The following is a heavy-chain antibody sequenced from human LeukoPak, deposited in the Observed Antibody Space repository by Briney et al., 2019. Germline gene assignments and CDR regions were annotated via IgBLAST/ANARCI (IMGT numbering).Heavy chain of an antibody. CDR2: INHSGST. J-gene: IGHJ4*02. Sequence: SETLSRTCAVYGGSFSGYYWSWIRQPPGKGLEWIGEINHSGSTNYNPSLKSRVTISVDTSKNQFSLKLSSVTAADTAVYYCARGFPPRITMVRGVIMGAYYFDYWGQGTLVTVSS. CDR3: ARGFPPRITMVRGVIMGAYYFDY. CDR1: GGSFSGYY. D-gene: IGHD3-10*01. V-gene: IGHV4-34*01.